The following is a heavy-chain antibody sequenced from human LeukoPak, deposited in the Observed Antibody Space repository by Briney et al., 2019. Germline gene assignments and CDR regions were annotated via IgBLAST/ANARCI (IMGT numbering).Heavy chain of an antibody. D-gene: IGHD2-2*02. J-gene: IGHJ4*02. CDR1: GYTFTSYD. CDR3: ASSPPAAIPGTSESMLGYFDY. V-gene: IGHV1-8*01. Sequence: AASVKVSSKASGYTFTSYDINWVRQATGQGLEWMGWMNPNSGNTGYAQKFQGRVTMTRNTSISTAYMELSSLRSEDTAVYYCASSPPAAIPGTSESMLGYFDYWGQGTLVTVSS. CDR2: MNPNSGNT.